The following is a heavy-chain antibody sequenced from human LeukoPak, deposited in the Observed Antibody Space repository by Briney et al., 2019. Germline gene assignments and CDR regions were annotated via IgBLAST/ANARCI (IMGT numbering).Heavy chain of an antibody. CDR2: TYYRSKWYN. J-gene: IGHJ4*02. V-gene: IGHV6-1*01. CDR3: ARGGLYYYGSGSYSPFDY. CDR1: GDSVSSNSAA. D-gene: IGHD3-10*01. Sequence: SQTLSLTCAISGDSVSSNSAAWNWIRQSPSRGLEWLGRTYYRSKWYNDYAVSVKSRITINPDTSKNQFSLQLNSVTPEDTAVYYCARGGLYYYGSGSYSPFDYWGQGTLVTVSS.